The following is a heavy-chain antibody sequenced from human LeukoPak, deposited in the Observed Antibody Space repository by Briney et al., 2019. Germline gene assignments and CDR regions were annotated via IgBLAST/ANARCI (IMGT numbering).Heavy chain of an antibody. CDR3: ARVGLKGYYYDSSGYYYVKRLGGAFDI. D-gene: IGHD3-22*01. Sequence: PGGSLRLSCAASGFTFSSYWMSWVRQAPGKGLEWVANIKQDGSEKYYVDSVKGRFTISRDNAKNSLYPQMNSLRAEDTAVYYCARVGLKGYYYDSSGYYYVKRLGGAFDIWGQGTMVTVSS. V-gene: IGHV3-7*01. CDR2: IKQDGSEK. CDR1: GFTFSSYW. J-gene: IGHJ3*02.